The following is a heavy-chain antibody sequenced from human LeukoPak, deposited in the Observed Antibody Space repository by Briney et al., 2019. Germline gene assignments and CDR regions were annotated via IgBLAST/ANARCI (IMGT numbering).Heavy chain of an antibody. V-gene: IGHV4-59*01. Sequence: SETLSLTCTVSGGSISSYYWSWIRQPPGKGLEWIGYIYYSGSTSYNPSLKSRVTISVDTSKNQFSLKLSSVTAADTAVYYCARAGSYSSSWYDAFDIWGQGTMVTVSS. CDR2: IYYSGST. D-gene: IGHD6-13*01. CDR3: ARAGSYSSSWYDAFDI. CDR1: GGSISSYY. J-gene: IGHJ3*02.